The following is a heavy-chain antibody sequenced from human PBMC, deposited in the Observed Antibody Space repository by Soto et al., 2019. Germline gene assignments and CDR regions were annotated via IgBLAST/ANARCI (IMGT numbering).Heavy chain of an antibody. CDR3: ARVHEYYDILTGYYSYNWFDP. V-gene: IGHV4-59*01. J-gene: IGHJ5*02. CDR1: GGSISSYY. D-gene: IGHD3-9*01. Sequence: SETLSLTCTVSGGSISSYYWSWIRQPPGKGLEWIGYIYYSGSTNYNPSLKSRVAISVDTSKNQFSLKLSSVTAADTAVYYCARVHEYYDILTGYYSYNWFDPWGQGTLVPSPQ. CDR2: IYYSGST.